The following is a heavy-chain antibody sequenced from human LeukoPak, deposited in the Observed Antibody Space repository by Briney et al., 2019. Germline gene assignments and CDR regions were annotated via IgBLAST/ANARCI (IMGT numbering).Heavy chain of an antibody. Sequence: GGSLRLSCAASGFTFTTSAMTWVRQAPGKGLEWVSAISGSGSSTYYADSVKGRFTISRANSKNQLILQMNRLRAEDTAVYYCANSRREYYDYIWASYIFDNWGQGTLVTVSS. CDR2: ISGSGSST. D-gene: IGHD3-16*01. CDR1: GFTFTTSA. V-gene: IGHV3-23*01. J-gene: IGHJ4*02. CDR3: ANSRREYYDYIWASYIFDN.